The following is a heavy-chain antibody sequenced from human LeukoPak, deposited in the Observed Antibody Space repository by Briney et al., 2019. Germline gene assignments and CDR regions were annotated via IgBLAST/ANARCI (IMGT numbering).Heavy chain of an antibody. Sequence: GGSLRLSCAASGFTLSNSWMSWVRQAPGKGLEWVANIKQDGSEKYYVDSVKGRFTISRDNAKKSLYLQMNSLRAEDTAVYFCARDMIILQSWGQGTLVTVSS. D-gene: IGHD3-16*01. CDR3: ARDMIILQS. J-gene: IGHJ5*02. V-gene: IGHV3-7*04. CDR1: GFTLSNSW. CDR2: IKQDGSEK.